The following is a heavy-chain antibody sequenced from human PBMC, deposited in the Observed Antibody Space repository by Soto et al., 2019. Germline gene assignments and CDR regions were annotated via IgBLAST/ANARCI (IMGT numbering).Heavy chain of an antibody. CDR2: IYHSGST. J-gene: IGHJ6*02. V-gene: IGHV4-38-2*02. D-gene: IGHD3-10*01. Sequence: SETLSLTCTVSGYSISSGYYWGWIRQPPGKGLEWIGSIYHSGSTYYNPSLKSRVTISVDTSKNQFSLKLSSVTAADTAVYYCARGGSGSYRYYYYGMDVWGQGTTVTVSS. CDR3: ARGGSGSYRYYYYGMDV. CDR1: GYSISSGYY.